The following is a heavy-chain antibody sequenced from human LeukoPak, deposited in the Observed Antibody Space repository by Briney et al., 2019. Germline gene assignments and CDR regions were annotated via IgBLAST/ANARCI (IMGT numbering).Heavy chain of an antibody. D-gene: IGHD2-2*01. CDR2: INAGNGNT. CDR1: GYTFTSYA. CDR3: AKWARYCSSTSCSGLDP. J-gene: IGHJ5*02. V-gene: IGHV1-3*01. Sequence: ASVKVSCKASGYTFTSYAMYWVRQAPGQRLEWMGWINAGNGNTKYSQKFQGRVTITRDTSASTAYMELSSLRSEDTAVYYCAKWARYCSSTSCSGLDPWGQGTLVTVSS.